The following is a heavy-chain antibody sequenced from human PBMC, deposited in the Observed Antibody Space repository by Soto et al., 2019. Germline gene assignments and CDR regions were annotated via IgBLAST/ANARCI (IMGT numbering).Heavy chain of an antibody. CDR3: ARGNTLDL. Sequence: GGSLSLSCAASGFIFSNEWMTWVRQAPGTGLECVANIKQDGSEKYYLDSVKGRFTISRDNAKNSLHLQLNSLRADDTAVYYCARGNTLDLWGQGTTVTVSS. V-gene: IGHV3-7*04. J-gene: IGHJ6*02. D-gene: IGHD2-15*01. CDR1: GFIFSNEW. CDR2: IKQDGSEK.